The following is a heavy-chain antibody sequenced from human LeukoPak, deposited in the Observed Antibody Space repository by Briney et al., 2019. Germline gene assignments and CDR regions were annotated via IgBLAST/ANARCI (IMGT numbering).Heavy chain of an antibody. J-gene: IGHJ6*02. CDR3: ARRYYYYGMDV. Sequence: PSETLSLTCTVSGGSISSYYWSWIRQPPGKGLEWIGYIYYSGSTNYNPSLKSRVTISVDTSKNQFSLKLSSVTAADTAVYYCARRYYYYGMDVWGQGTTVIVSS. CDR1: GGSISSYY. CDR2: IYYSGST. V-gene: IGHV4-59*08.